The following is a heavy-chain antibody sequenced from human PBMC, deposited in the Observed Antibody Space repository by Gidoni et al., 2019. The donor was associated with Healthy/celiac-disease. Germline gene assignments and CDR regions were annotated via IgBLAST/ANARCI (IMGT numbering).Heavy chain of an antibody. CDR1: GGTFSSYA. CDR3: ARVLAPEAFDI. D-gene: IGHD2-15*01. CDR2: IIPIFGTA. J-gene: IGHJ3*02. Sequence: QVQLVQSGAEVKKPGSSVTVSCKASGGTFSSYAISWVRQAPGQGLDWVGGIIPIFGTANYAQKFQGRVTITADESTSTAYMELSSLRSEDTAVYYCARVLAPEAFDIWGQGTMVTVSS. V-gene: IGHV1-69*01.